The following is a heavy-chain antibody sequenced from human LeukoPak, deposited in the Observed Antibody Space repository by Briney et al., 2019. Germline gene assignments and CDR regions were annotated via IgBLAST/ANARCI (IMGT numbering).Heavy chain of an antibody. CDR2: IVASDGST. V-gene: IGHV3-23*01. CDR1: GFTFSIYA. Sequence: GRSLRLSCAASGFTFSIYAMSWVRQAPGKGLEWVSGIVASDGSTYYADSVKGRFTISRDISKNTLYLQMSSLRAEDTAVYYCAKDSFTGYNYGKFDSWGQGTLVTVSS. J-gene: IGHJ4*02. D-gene: IGHD1-1*01. CDR3: AKDSFTGYNYGKFDS.